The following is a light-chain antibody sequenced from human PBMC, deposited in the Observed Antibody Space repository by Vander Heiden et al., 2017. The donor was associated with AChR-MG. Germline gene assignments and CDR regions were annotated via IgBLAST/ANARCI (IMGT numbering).Light chain of an antibody. CDR3: SQGLQAPVT. CDR1: QSLLHSNGNTF. V-gene: IGKV2-28*01. Sequence: DIVMTQAPLSLAVTPGEPASIACRSSQSLLHSNGNTFLDWYLQKPGQPPQLLLYLTSSRASGVPDRFSGSGSGTDFTLNISRVDAEDVGSYYCSQGLQAPVTFGQGTRLEIK. J-gene: IGKJ5*01. CDR2: LTS.